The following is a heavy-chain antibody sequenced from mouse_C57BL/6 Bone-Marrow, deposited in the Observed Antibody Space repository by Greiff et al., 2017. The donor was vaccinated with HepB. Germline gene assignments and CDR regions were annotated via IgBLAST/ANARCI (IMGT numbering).Heavy chain of an antibody. CDR2: INPSSGYT. Sequence: VQRVESGAELAKPGASVKLSCKASGYTFTSYWMHWVKQRPGQGLEWIGYINPSSGYTKYNQKFKDKATLTADKSSSTAYMQLSSLTYEDSAVYYCARSTYYDSWYFDVWGTGTTVTVSS. V-gene: IGHV1-7*01. CDR1: GYTFTSYW. J-gene: IGHJ1*03. CDR3: ARSTYYDSWYFDV. D-gene: IGHD2-4*01.